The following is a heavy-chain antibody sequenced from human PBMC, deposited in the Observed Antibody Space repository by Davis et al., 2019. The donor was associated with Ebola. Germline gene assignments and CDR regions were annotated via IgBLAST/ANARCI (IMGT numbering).Heavy chain of an antibody. J-gene: IGHJ3*01. D-gene: IGHD3-10*01. Sequence: GESLKISCAASGFTFSSYAMSWVRQAPGKGLEWVSSISSSSSYIYYADSVKGRFTISRDNSKNTLYLQMNGLRNEDTAVYYCAKVGGDPKYYGTSLPLEAFDVWGQGTMVTVSP. CDR1: GFTFSSYA. CDR3: AKVGGDPKYYGTSLPLEAFDV. CDR2: ISSSSSYI. V-gene: IGHV3-23*01.